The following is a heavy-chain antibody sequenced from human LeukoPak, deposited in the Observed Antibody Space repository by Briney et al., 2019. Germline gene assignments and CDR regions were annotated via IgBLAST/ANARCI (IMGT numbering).Heavy chain of an antibody. CDR3: ATDYYGSGSTYY. CDR2: ISGSGGST. D-gene: IGHD3-10*01. V-gene: IGHV3-23*01. Sequence: PGGSLRLSCAASGFTFSSYAMSWVRQAPGKGLEWVSAISGSGGSTYYADSVKGRFTISRDNSKNTLYLQINSLRAEDTAVYYCATDYYGSGSTYYWGQGTLVTVSS. J-gene: IGHJ4*02. CDR1: GFTFSSYA.